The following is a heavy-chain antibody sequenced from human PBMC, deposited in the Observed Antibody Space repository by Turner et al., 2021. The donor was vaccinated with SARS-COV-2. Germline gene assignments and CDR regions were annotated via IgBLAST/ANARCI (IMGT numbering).Heavy chain of an antibody. CDR1: GGTFSSYP. V-gene: IGHV1-69*04. Sequence: QVQLVQSGAEVKTPGSSVKVSCKASGGTFSSYPITWVRQAPGQGLEWMGRIIPILGIANYAQKFQGRVTITADKSTSTAYMELSSLRSEDTAVYYCARINSGGFDYWGRGTLVTVSS. D-gene: IGHD3-10*01. J-gene: IGHJ4*02. CDR3: ARINSGGFDY. CDR2: IIPILGIA.